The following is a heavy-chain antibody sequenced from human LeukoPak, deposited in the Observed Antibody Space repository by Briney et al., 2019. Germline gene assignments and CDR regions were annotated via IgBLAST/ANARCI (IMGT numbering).Heavy chain of an antibody. J-gene: IGHJ4*02. CDR1: GLTVSSNH. CDR3: ARPGYRNGWYSSVDY. Sequence: GGSLRLSCAASGLTVSSNHMSWVRQAPGRGLEWVAIIYSTGTAYYADSVKGRFTISSDNSQSTLYLQMNSLRAEDTAVYYWARPGYRNGWYSSVDYWGQGTLVTVSS. V-gene: IGHV3-53*01. CDR2: IYSTGTA. D-gene: IGHD6-19*01.